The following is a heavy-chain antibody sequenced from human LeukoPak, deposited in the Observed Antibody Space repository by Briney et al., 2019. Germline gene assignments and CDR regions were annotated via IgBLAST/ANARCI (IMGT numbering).Heavy chain of an antibody. CDR3: ARGQPGGSSSYRRWSHRYYFDY. V-gene: IGHV4-34*01. Sequence: SETLSLTCAVYGGSFSGYYWSWIRQPPGKGLEWIGEINHSGSTNYNPSLKSRVTISVDTSKNQFSLELSSVTAADTAVYYCARGQPGGSSSYRRWSHRYYFDYWGQGTLVTVSS. CDR1: GGSFSGYY. D-gene: IGHD6-6*01. J-gene: IGHJ4*02. CDR2: INHSGST.